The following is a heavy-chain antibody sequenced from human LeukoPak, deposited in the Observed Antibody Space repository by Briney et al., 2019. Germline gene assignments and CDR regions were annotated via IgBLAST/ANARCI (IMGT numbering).Heavy chain of an antibody. CDR1: GFTFSTYG. D-gene: IGHD4-11*01. J-gene: IGHJ6*02. Sequence: GGSLRLSCAASGFTFSTYGMHWVRQAPGKGPEWVAFISNDGSNKYSDSVKVRFTISRDNSRNTLYLQMNSLRAEDTAVYYCAKDPYSKYYGMDVWGQGTTVTVSS. CDR3: AKDPYSKYYGMDV. CDR2: ISNDGSNK. V-gene: IGHV3-30*18.